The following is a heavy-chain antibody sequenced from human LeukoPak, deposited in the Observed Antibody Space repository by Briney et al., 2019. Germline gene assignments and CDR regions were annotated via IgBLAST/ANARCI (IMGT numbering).Heavy chain of an antibody. CDR3: ARDSPIVGATIFWFDP. CDR1: GYTFTGYY. CDR2: INPNSGGT. V-gene: IGHV1-2*02. D-gene: IGHD1-26*01. J-gene: IGHJ5*02. Sequence: ASVKVSCKASGYTFTGYYMHWVRQAPGQGLEWMGWINPNSGGTNYAQKFQGRVTMTRDTSISTAYMELSRLRSDGTAVYYCARDSPIVGATIFWFDPWGQGTLVTVSS.